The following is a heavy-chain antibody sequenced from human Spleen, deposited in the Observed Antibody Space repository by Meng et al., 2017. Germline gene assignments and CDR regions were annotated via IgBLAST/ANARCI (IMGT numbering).Heavy chain of an antibody. V-gene: IGHV3-11*01. D-gene: IGHD3-16*02. CDR3: AKSVITFGGIIPDY. J-gene: IGHJ4*02. CDR2: ISSSGSTI. Sequence: GESLKISCAASGFTFSDYYMSWIRQAPGKGLEWVSYISSSGSTIYYADSVKGRFTISRDNAKNSLYLQMNSLRAEDTAVYFCAKSVITFGGIIPDYWGQGTLVTVSS. CDR1: GFTFSDYY.